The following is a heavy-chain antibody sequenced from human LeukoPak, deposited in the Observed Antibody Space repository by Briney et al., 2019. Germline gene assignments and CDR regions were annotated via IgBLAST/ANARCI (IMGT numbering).Heavy chain of an antibody. CDR2: ISGSGGST. J-gene: IGHJ4*02. Sequence: GGSLRLPCAASGFTFGSYAMYWVRQAPGKGLEWVSGISGSGGSTFYADSVKGRFTISRDNSKNTLYLQMNSLRAEDTAVYYCAKDRGALRGASDYWGQGTLVTVSS. D-gene: IGHD1-26*01. CDR1: GFTFGSYA. V-gene: IGHV3-23*01. CDR3: AKDRGALRGASDY.